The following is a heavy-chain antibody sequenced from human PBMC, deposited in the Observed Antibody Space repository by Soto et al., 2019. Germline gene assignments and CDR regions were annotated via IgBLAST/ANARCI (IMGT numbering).Heavy chain of an antibody. CDR2: IYYSGST. D-gene: IGHD5-18*01. J-gene: IGHJ4*02. CDR1: GGSISSYY. CDR3: ALAGTAIVSYYFDY. Sequence: PSETLSLTCTVSGGSISSYYWSWIRQPPGKGLEWIGYIYYSGSTNYNPSLKSRVTISVDTSKNQFSLKLSSVTAADTAVYYCALAGTAIVSYYFDYWGQGTLVTVSS. V-gene: IGHV4-59*01.